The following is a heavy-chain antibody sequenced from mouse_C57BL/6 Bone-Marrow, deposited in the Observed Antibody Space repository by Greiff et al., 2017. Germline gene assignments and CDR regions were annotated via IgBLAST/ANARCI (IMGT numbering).Heavy chain of an antibody. CDR1: GYAFSSSW. D-gene: IGHD1-1*01. CDR2: IYPGDGDT. J-gene: IGHJ3*01. Sequence: QVQLQQSGPELVKPGASVKISCKASGYAFSSSWMNWVKQRPGKGLEWIGRIYPGDGDTNYNGKFKGKATLTADKSSSTAYMQLSSLTSEDSAVYFCAREENYYGSKKAWFAYWGQGTLVTVSA. V-gene: IGHV1-82*01. CDR3: AREENYYGSKKAWFAY.